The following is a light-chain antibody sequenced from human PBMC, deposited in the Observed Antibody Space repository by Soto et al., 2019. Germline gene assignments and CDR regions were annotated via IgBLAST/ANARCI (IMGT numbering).Light chain of an antibody. J-gene: IGLJ3*02. CDR1: SNDVGAFNF. CDR3: NSYTTTSARV. Sequence: QSALTQPASVSGSPGQSITISCTGTSNDVGAFNFVSWYQQHPGKAPKVIIYEVRNRPSGVSNRFSGSKSGNTASLTISGLQAEDEADYYCNSYTTTSARVFGGGTKVTVL. V-gene: IGLV2-14*01. CDR2: EVR.